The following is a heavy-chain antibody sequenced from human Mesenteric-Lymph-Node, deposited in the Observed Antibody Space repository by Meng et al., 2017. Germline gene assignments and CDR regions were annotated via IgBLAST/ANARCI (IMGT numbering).Heavy chain of an antibody. CDR2: IYYSGST. Sequence: QPQLQESGPGLVKPSETLSLTCTVSGGSISSSRHYWGWIRQPPGKGLEWIGSIYYSGSTYYNPSLRSRVTMSLDTSKNQFSLKLSSVTATDTAVYYCARHDGGYATPKFDYWGQGTLVTVPS. CDR1: GGSISSSRHY. D-gene: IGHD5-12*01. CDR3: ARHDGGYATPKFDY. V-gene: IGHV4-39*01. J-gene: IGHJ4*02.